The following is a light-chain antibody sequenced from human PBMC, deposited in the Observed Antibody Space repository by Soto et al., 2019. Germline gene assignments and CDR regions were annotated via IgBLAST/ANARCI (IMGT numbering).Light chain of an antibody. CDR3: LQYNNWPYT. V-gene: IGKV3-15*01. Sequence: IVMTQSPATLSVSPGERATLSCRASQSVNSNLAWYQQKPGQAPRLLIYGASTKASGIPARFSGSGSGTEFTLTISSLQSENFAVYYCLQYNNWPYTFGQGTKLETK. J-gene: IGKJ2*01. CDR2: GAS. CDR1: QSVNSN.